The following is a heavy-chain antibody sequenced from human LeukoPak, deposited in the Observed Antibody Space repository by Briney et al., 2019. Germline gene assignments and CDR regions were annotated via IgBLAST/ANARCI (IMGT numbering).Heavy chain of an antibody. V-gene: IGHV3-30*03. J-gene: IGHJ4*02. Sequence: GGSLRLSCAASGFTFSSYGMHWVRQAPGKGLEWVAVISYDGSHKFYADSVKGRFTISRDNSKNTLYLQLNSLRADDTAVYCCATKKFPVSTPAPLDYWGQGTLVTVSS. CDR2: ISYDGSHK. CDR3: ATKKFPVSTPAPLDY. CDR1: GFTFSSYG. D-gene: IGHD5/OR15-5a*01.